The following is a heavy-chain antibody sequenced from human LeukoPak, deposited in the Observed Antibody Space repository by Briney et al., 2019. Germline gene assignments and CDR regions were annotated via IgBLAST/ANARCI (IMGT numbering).Heavy chain of an antibody. CDR3: ARNREFGEYYFDF. J-gene: IGHJ4*02. Sequence: SETLSRTCTVSGGSIYSGGYYWSWIRQHPGKGLEWIAYIYYTGTTYYNPSLKSRVTLSIDTSENRFSLRLTSVTAADTAVYYCARNREFGEYYFDFWGRGTLVTVSS. CDR1: GGSIYSGGYY. D-gene: IGHD4-17*01. CDR2: IYYTGTT. V-gene: IGHV4-31*03.